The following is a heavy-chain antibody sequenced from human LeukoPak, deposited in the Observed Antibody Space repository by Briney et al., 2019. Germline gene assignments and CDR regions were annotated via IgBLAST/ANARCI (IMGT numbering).Heavy chain of an antibody. V-gene: IGHV3-23*01. J-gene: IGHJ4*02. CDR3: AKGSYYDSSGSFYFDY. CDR2: ISGSGDNT. Sequence: GGSLRLSCAASGYTFSSYAMSWVRQAPGKGLEWVSGISGSGDNTYYADSVKGRFTISRDNSKNTLYVQVNSLGTEDTAAYYCAKGSYYDSSGSFYFDYWGQGTLATVSS. D-gene: IGHD3-22*01. CDR1: GYTFSSYA.